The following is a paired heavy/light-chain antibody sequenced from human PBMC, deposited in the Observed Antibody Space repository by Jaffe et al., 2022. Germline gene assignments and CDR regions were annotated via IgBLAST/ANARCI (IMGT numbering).Heavy chain of an antibody. D-gene: IGHD2-15*01. V-gene: IGHV1-2*02. CDR3: ASLEGYCSGGSCYSGPAFDI. CDR2: INPNSGGT. Sequence: QVQLVQSGAEVKKPGASVKVSCKASGYTFTGYYMHWVRQAPGQGLEWMGWINPNSGGTNYAQKFQGRVTMTRDTSISTAYMELSRLRSDDTAVYYCASLEGYCSGGSCYSGPAFDIWGQGTMVTVSS. CDR1: GYTFTGYY. J-gene: IGHJ3*02.
Light chain of an antibody. Sequence: SYELTQPPSVSVSPGQTARITCSGDALPKQYAYWYQQKPGQAPVLVIYKDSERPSGIPERFSGSSSGTTVTLTISGVQAEDEADYYCQSADSSAVVFGGGTKLTVL. CDR3: QSADSSAVV. J-gene: IGLJ2*01. V-gene: IGLV3-25*03. CDR1: ALPKQY. CDR2: KDS.